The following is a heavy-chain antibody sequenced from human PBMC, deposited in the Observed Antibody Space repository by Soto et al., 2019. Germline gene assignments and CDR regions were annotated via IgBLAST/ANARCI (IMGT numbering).Heavy chain of an antibody. Sequence: LRLSCAASGFTFSSYGMHGVRQAPGKGLEWVAVTSYDGSNKYYADSVKSRFTISRDNSKNTLYLQMNSLRAEDTAVYYCARVAGTGPGYYHYGMDVWGQGTTVTVSS. J-gene: IGHJ6*02. V-gene: IGHV3-30*03. CDR2: TSYDGSNK. CDR1: GFTFSSYG. D-gene: IGHD6-13*01. CDR3: ARVAGTGPGYYHYGMDV.